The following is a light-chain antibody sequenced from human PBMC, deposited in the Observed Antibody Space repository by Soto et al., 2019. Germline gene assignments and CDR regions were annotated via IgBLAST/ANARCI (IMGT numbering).Light chain of an antibody. V-gene: IGKV2D-29*01. CDR1: QSLLHSDGKTY. CDR2: EVS. Sequence: DIVLTQTPLSLSVTPGHPASISCKPSQSLLHSDGKTYLYWYLQKPGHPPQLMIYEVSNRFSGVPDRFSGSGSGTDFTLEISRVETDDVGIYYCMQSTQLPPTFGQGTRLEI. J-gene: IGKJ5*01. CDR3: MQSTQLPPT.